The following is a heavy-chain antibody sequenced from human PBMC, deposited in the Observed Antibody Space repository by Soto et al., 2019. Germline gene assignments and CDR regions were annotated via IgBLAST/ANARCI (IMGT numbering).Heavy chain of an antibody. D-gene: IGHD3-10*01. J-gene: IGHJ4*02. Sequence: ASVKVSCKASGYTFTSYYMHWVRQAPGQGLEWMGIINPSGGSTSYAQKFQGRVTMARDTSTSTVYMELSSLRSEDTAVYYCARGRGEAPGSGSYYNIDYWGQGTLVTVSS. CDR1: GYTFTSYY. CDR2: INPSGGST. V-gene: IGHV1-46*01. CDR3: ARGRGEAPGSGSYYNIDY.